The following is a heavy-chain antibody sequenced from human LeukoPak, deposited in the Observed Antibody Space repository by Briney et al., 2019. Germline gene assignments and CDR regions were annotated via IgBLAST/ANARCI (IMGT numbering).Heavy chain of an antibody. CDR1: GASITRYY. Sequence: SETLSLTCSVSGASITRYYWTWIRQPVGKGLEWFGRLYTNGTVNYNPSLRSRVTMSRDTSRNQFSLKLTSVTAADTAVYYCARAVEGDYSNYDYWGQGTLVTVSS. D-gene: IGHD4-11*01. CDR2: LYTNGTV. CDR3: ARAVEGDYSNYDY. V-gene: IGHV4-4*07. J-gene: IGHJ4*02.